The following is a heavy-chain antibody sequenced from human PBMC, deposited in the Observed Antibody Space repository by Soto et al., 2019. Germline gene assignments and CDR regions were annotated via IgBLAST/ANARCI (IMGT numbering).Heavy chain of an antibody. J-gene: IGHJ4*02. Sequence: QMPMEQSGPEVKMPGTSVKVACKASGFTVTSSAFQCGRQASGKRLEWIGWIAVSSGYTNYAQRFQDRVTLTRDMSTATTYMELSRLTSEDTAIYYCAADATAWQQMVPSDYWGQGTLVTVSS. CDR3: AADATAWQQMVPSDY. V-gene: IGHV1-58*01. CDR2: IAVSSGYT. CDR1: GFTVTSSA. D-gene: IGHD2-8*01.